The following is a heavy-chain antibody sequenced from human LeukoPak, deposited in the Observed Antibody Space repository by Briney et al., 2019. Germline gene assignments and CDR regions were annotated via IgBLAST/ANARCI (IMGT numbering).Heavy chain of an antibody. CDR1: GFTFRTYW. Sequence: GGSLRLSCAASGFTFRTYWMSWVRQARGEGLEWVANINEDGSERYYVDSVKGRFTISRDNARNSLYVQMNSLRAEDTAVYYCARTSGDPFDYWGQGTLVTVSS. V-gene: IGHV3-7*01. J-gene: IGHJ4*02. D-gene: IGHD4-17*01. CDR3: ARTSGDPFDY. CDR2: INEDGSER.